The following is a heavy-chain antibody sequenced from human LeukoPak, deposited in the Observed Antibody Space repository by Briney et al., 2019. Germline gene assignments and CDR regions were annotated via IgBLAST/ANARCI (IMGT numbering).Heavy chain of an antibody. J-gene: IGHJ3*02. Sequence: ASVRVSCKASGYTFTGYYMHWVRQAPGQGLEWMGWINPNSGGTNYAQKFQGRVTMTRDTSISTAYMKLSRLRSDDTAVYYCARVVITTTDAFDIWGQGTMVTVSS. CDR1: GYTFTGYY. CDR2: INPNSGGT. V-gene: IGHV1-2*02. D-gene: IGHD3-10*01. CDR3: ARVVITTTDAFDI.